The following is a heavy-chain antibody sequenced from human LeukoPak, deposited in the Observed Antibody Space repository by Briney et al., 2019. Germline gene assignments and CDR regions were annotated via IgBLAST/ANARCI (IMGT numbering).Heavy chain of an antibody. CDR2: IYYSGIT. Sequence: PSETLSLTCTVSGGPISSSSYYWGWIRQPPGKGREWIGNIYYSGITYYNPSLKSRVTVSVDTSKNQFSLKLSSVTAADTAVYFCARHPPYGSSWFPFDPWGQGTLVTVSS. J-gene: IGHJ5*02. V-gene: IGHV4-39*01. D-gene: IGHD6-13*01. CDR3: ARHPPYGSSWFPFDP. CDR1: GGPISSSSYY.